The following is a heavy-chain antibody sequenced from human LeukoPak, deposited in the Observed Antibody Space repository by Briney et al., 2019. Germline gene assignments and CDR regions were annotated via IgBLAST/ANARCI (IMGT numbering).Heavy chain of an antibody. V-gene: IGHV5-51*01. CDR1: GYLFSNYW. J-gene: IGHJ5*02. D-gene: IGHD2-2*02. CDR3: ARRECSSTSCYIEAGFDP. Sequence: GESLKISCKGSGYLFSNYWIAWVRQMPGKGLEWMGIIYPGDSDTRYSPSFQGQVTISADKSISTAYLQCSSLKASDTAIYYWARRECSSTSCYIEAGFDPWGQGTLVTVSS. CDR2: IYPGDSDT.